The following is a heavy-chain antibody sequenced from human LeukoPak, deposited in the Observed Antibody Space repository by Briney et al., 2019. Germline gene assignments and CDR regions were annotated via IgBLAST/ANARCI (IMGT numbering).Heavy chain of an antibody. CDR3: ARVWEDTIFGVADLDY. Sequence: ASVKVSCKASGYTFTSYGISWVRQAPGQGLEWMGWISAYNGNTNYAQKLQGRVTMSTDTSTSTVYMELRSLRSDDTAVYYCARVWEDTIFGVADLDYWGQGTLVTVSS. CDR2: ISAYNGNT. D-gene: IGHD3-3*01. CDR1: GYTFTSYG. J-gene: IGHJ4*02. V-gene: IGHV1-18*01.